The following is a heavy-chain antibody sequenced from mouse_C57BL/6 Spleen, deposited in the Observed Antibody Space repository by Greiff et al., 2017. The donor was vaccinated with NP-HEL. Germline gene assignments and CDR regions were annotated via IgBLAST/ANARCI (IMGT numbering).Heavy chain of an antibody. D-gene: IGHD2-4*01. V-gene: IGHV1-31*01. Sequence: VQLKQSGPELVKPGASVKISCKASGYSFTGYYMHWVKQSHGNILDWIGYIYPYNGVSSYNQKFKGKATLTVDKSSSTAYMELRSLTSEDSAVYYCARSSYDYDGGAWFAYWGQGTLVTVSA. CDR1: GYSFTGYY. CDR3: ARSSYDYDGGAWFAY. J-gene: IGHJ3*01. CDR2: IYPYNGVS.